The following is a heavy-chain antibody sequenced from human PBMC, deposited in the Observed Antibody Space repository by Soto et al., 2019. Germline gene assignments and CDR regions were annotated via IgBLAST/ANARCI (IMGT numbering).Heavy chain of an antibody. D-gene: IGHD3-10*01. Sequence: SETLSLTCTVSGGSISSGGYYWSWIRQHPGKCLEWIGYIYYSGSTYYNPSLKSRVTISVDTSKNQFSLKLSSVTAADTAVYYCARGGFMVRGVHYYYGMDVWGQGTTVTVSS. V-gene: IGHV4-31*03. CDR1: GGSISSGGYY. J-gene: IGHJ6*02. CDR2: IYYSGST. CDR3: ARGGFMVRGVHYYYGMDV.